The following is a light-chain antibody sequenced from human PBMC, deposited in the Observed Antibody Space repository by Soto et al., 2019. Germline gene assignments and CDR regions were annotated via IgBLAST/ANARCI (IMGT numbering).Light chain of an antibody. CDR2: GAS. V-gene: IGKV3-15*01. J-gene: IGKJ4*01. Sequence: EIVMTQSPATLSVSQEEGATLSCRASQSVSSNLAWYQQKPGQAPRLLILGASTRATGIPARFSGSGSGTEFSLSISALQSEDFAIYYCQQYSNWPLTFGGGTKVDIK. CDR3: QQYSNWPLT. CDR1: QSVSSN.